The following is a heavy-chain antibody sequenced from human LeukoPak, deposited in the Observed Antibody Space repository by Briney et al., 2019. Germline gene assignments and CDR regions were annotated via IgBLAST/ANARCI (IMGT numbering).Heavy chain of an antibody. CDR1: GFTFSGFA. CDR2: ISGSGDNT. Sequence: GGSLRLSCAASGFTFSGFAMSWGRRTPGKGLEWVSGISGSGDNTLYAASVKSRFTISRDNSKNTLYLEMNSLRAEDTAIYYCAKMKGHPLQKYYMDVWGQGTTVTVSS. D-gene: IGHD2/OR15-2a*01. CDR3: AKMKGHPLQKYYMDV. J-gene: IGHJ6*01. V-gene: IGHV3-23*01.